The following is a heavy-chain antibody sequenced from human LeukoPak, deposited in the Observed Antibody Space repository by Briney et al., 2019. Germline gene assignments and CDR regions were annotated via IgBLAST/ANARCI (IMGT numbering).Heavy chain of an antibody. CDR1: GFTFSTYA. D-gene: IGHD3-10*01. CDR2: ISGSGDST. Sequence: PGGSLRLSCAVSGFTFSTYAMYWVRQAPGKGLEWVSAISGSGDSTYYADSVKGRFTISRDNSKNTLYLQMNGLRAGDTAIYYCANEIRPNDYWGQGTLVTVSS. J-gene: IGHJ4*02. V-gene: IGHV3-23*01. CDR3: ANEIRPNDY.